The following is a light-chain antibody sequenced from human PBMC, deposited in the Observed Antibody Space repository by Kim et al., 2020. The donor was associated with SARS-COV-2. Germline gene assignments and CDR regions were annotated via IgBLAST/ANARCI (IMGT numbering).Light chain of an antibody. V-gene: IGKV3-11*01. J-gene: IGKJ4*01. CDR3: QQRGGCNPAFT. CDR1: ASVGLS. CDR2: DDA. Sequence: PGPGATPSRKASASVGLSFSWYQQKHGQDPTLLIYDDAIRATGIPDTFSGSGTGTDLHLTIGILEPSDFAIYYCQQRGGCNPAFTFGGVTKVDIK.